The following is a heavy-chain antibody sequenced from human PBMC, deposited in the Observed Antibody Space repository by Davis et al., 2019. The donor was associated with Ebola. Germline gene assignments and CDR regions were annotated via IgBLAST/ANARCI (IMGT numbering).Heavy chain of an antibody. Sequence: ASVQVSCKASGYTFTDYNIHWMRQAPGQGLEWLGRVILKSGATNYAQKFQGRVTMTRDTSISTVYMELSGLRYDDTADYYCARGHNYAHEYWGQGTLVTVSS. CDR3: ARGHNYAHEY. D-gene: IGHD4-11*01. CDR1: GYTFTDYN. J-gene: IGHJ4*02. CDR2: VILKSGAT. V-gene: IGHV1-2*06.